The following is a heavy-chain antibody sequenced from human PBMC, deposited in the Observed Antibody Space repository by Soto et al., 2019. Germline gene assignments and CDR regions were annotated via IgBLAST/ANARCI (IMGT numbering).Heavy chain of an antibody. Sequence: GASVKVSCKASGYTFTGYYMHWVRQAPGQGLERMGWINPNSGGTNYAQKFQGWVTMTRDTSISTAYMELSRLRSDDTAVYCCARDRGVAAMATTYYYGMDVWGQGTTVTVSS. V-gene: IGHV1-2*04. CDR2: INPNSGGT. CDR3: ARDRGVAAMATTYYYGMDV. D-gene: IGHD6-13*01. J-gene: IGHJ6*02. CDR1: GYTFTGYY.